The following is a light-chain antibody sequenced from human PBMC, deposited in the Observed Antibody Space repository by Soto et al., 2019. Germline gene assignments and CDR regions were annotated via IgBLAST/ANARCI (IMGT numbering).Light chain of an antibody. J-gene: IGKJ5*01. V-gene: IGKV3-11*01. CDR3: HPRSKWPPIS. Sequence: EIVWTQSPSALSLYPGERATLSCRASQSVSSYLACYQQQPGHAPRLLIYDASNRATCVPARFSGSGSGTAFMLTISSLVTEDLSVYYAHPRSKWPPISFGQGKRLEIK. CDR1: QSVSSY. CDR2: DAS.